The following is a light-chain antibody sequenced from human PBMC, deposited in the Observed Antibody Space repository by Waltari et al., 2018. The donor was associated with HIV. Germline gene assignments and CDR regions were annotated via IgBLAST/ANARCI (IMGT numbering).Light chain of an antibody. V-gene: IGLV10-54*01. CDR1: NNNVGYQG. CDR3: SAWEITLSARV. Sequence: QAGLTQPPSLSEDLRQNVTITCTGHNNNVGYQGTPWLKQHPGRPPKVIFYRDSVRPSGIPERISASSSDNTAPLTITVLQSDDEADCYCSAWEITLSARVFGGGTHLTV. CDR2: RDS. J-gene: IGLJ3*02.